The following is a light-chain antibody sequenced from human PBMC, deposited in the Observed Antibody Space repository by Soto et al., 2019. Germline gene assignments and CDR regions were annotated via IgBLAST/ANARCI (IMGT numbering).Light chain of an antibody. V-gene: IGKV3-15*01. CDR3: QQYNNWPPWT. Sequence: EIVMTQSPATLSVSPGERATLSCRATQSVRSSLAWYQQKPGQAPRLLIYGASTRATGIPARFSGSGSGTEFTLTISSLQSEDFAVYYCQQYNNWPPWTFGQGTKVDI. J-gene: IGKJ1*01. CDR1: QSVRSS. CDR2: GAS.